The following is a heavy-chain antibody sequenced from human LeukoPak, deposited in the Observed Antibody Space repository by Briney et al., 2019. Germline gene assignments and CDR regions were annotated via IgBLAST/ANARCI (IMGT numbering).Heavy chain of an antibody. V-gene: IGHV1-69*13. D-gene: IGHD6-19*01. CDR3: ARAPLYSSGWYYFDY. CDR2: IIPIFGTA. CDR1: GGTFSSYA. Sequence: GASVKVSCKASGGTFSSYAISWVRQAPGQGLEWMGGIIPIFGTANYAQKFQGRVTITADESTSTAYMELSSLRSEDTAVYYCARAPLYSSGWYYFDYWGQETLVTVSS. J-gene: IGHJ4*02.